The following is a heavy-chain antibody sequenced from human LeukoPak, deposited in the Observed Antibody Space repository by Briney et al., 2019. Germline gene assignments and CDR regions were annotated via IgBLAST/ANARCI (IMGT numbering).Heavy chain of an antibody. CDR3: AKDPSLYYYDSHFDY. V-gene: IGHV3-30*02. D-gene: IGHD3-22*01. J-gene: IGHJ4*02. CDR1: GFTFSSYG. CDR2: IRYDGSNK. Sequence: PGGSLRLSCAASGFTFSSYGMHWVRQAPGKGLEWVAFIRYDGSNKYYADSVKGRFTISRDNSKNTLYLQMNSLRAEDTAVYYCAKDPSLYYYDSHFDYWGQGTLVTVSS.